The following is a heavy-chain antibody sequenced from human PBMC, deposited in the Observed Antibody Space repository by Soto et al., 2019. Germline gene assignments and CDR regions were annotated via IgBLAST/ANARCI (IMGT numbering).Heavy chain of an antibody. V-gene: IGHV5-51*01. CDR2: IYPGDSDT. CDR1: GYSFTSYW. Sequence: GESLKISCKGSGYSFTSYWIGWVRQMPGKGLEWMGIIYPGDSDTRYSPSFQGQVTISADKSISTAYLQWNSLKASDTAMYYCATIYSYGNSHYYGMAVWGQGTTVPVSS. J-gene: IGHJ6*02. D-gene: IGHD5-18*01. CDR3: ATIYSYGNSHYYGMAV.